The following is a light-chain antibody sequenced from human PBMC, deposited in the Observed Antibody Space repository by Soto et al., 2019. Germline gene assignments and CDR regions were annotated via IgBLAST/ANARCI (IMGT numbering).Light chain of an antibody. CDR2: AVS. J-gene: IGLJ1*01. Sequence: QSALTQPASVSGSPGQSITISCTGTSSDVGLYDYVSWYQQHPGKAPQLMIYAVSNRPSGVSNRFSASKSGNTASLFISGLQAEDEAYYFCFSFTTSHTHIFGTGTKVTVL. V-gene: IGLV2-14*01. CDR1: SSDVGLYDY. CDR3: FSFTTSHTHI.